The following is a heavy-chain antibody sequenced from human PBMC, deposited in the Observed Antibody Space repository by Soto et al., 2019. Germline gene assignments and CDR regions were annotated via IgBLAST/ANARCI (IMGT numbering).Heavy chain of an antibody. CDR3: ARRAWDSYYAIEV. D-gene: IGHD3-22*01. V-gene: IGHV3-30*09. J-gene: IGHJ6*02. CDR2: ISYDGSDK. Sequence: VQLVESGGGEVQPGRSLRLSCAASGFTYTDFALHWVRQAPGKGLEWVAIISYDGSDKYYADSVKGRFAISRDNPQNTMYLEMNSLRPEDTAVYFCARRAWDSYYAIEVWGQGTKVTVFS. CDR1: GFTYTDFA.